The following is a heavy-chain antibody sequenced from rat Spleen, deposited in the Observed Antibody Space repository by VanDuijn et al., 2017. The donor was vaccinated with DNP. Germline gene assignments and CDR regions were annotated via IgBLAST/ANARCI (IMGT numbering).Heavy chain of an antibody. V-gene: IGHV5-25*01. J-gene: IGHJ3*01. D-gene: IGHD1-1*01. Sequence: EVQLVESGGDLVQPGRSLKLSCVVSGFIFSNYDMAWVRQAPTKGLEWVASISPGGSSTYYRDSVKGRFTVSRDNAKSSLYLQMDSLRSEDTATYYCAIYFYSGDNWFGYWGQGTLVTVSS. CDR3: AIYFYSGDNWFGY. CDR2: ISPGGSST. CDR1: GFIFSNYD.